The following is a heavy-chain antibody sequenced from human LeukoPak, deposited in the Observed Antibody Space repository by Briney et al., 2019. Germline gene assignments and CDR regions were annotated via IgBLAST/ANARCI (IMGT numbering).Heavy chain of an antibody. CDR3: ARKSFLFESQYFDY. D-gene: IGHD3-10*02. CDR1: GFTFSSYE. V-gene: IGHV3-48*03. CDR2: ISSSGSTI. Sequence: PGGSLRLSCAASGFTFSSYEMNWVRQAPGKGLEWVSYISSSGSTIYYADSVKGRFTISRDNAKNSLYLQMNSLRAEDKAVYYCARKSFLFESQYFDYWGQGTLVTVSS. J-gene: IGHJ4*02.